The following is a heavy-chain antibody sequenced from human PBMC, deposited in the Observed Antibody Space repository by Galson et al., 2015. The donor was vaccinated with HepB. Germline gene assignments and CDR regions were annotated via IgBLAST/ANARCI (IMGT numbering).Heavy chain of an antibody. J-gene: IGHJ5*02. CDR1: GYTFTSYG. CDR2: ISAYNGNT. D-gene: IGHD2-2*01. CDR3: ARVYIVVVPASLWFDP. V-gene: IGHV1-18*04. Sequence: SVKVSCKASGYTFTSYGISWVRQAPGQGLEWMGWISAYNGNTNYAQKLQGRVTMTTDASTSTAYMELRSLRSDDTAVYYCARVYIVVVPASLWFDPWGQGTLVTVSS.